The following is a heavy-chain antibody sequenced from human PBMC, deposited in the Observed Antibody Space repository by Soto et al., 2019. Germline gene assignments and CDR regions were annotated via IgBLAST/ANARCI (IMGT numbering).Heavy chain of an antibody. D-gene: IGHD6-6*01. J-gene: IGHJ4*02. CDR3: ARVARKYSSSAFLDY. CDR1: GGSISSGGYY. V-gene: IGHV4-31*03. Sequence: SETLSLTCTVSGGSISSGGYYWSWIRQHPGKGLEWIGYIYYSGSTYYNPSLKSRVTISVDTSKNQFSLKLSSVTAADTAVYYCARVARKYSSSAFLDYWGQGTLVTVSS. CDR2: IYYSGST.